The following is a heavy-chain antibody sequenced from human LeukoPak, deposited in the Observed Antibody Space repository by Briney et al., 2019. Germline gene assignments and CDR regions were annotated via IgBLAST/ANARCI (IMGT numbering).Heavy chain of an antibody. V-gene: IGHV4-34*01. CDR2: INHSGST. CDR3: ARGHAGVDY. J-gene: IGHJ4*02. Sequence: SETLSLTCAVYGGSFSGYYWSWIRQPPGKGLEWIGEINHSGSTNYNPSLKSRVTISVDTSMNQFSLKLSSVTAADTAVYYCARGHAGVDYWGQGTLVTVSS. D-gene: IGHD7-27*01. CDR1: GGSFSGYY.